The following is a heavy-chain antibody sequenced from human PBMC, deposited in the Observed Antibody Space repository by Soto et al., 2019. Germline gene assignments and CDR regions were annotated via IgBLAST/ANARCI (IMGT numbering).Heavy chain of an antibody. CDR2: INSDGSST. D-gene: IGHD3-3*01. Sequence: GGSLRLSCAASGFTFSSYWMHWVRQAPGKGLVWVSRINSDGSSTSYADSVKGRFTISRDNAKNTLYLQMNSLRAEDTAEYYCATSYDFWSGYYIHYGMDVWGQGTTVTVSS. CDR3: ATSYDFWSGYYIHYGMDV. V-gene: IGHV3-74*01. J-gene: IGHJ6*02. CDR1: GFTFSSYW.